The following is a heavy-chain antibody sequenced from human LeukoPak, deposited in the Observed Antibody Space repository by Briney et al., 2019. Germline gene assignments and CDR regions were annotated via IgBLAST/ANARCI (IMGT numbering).Heavy chain of an antibody. CDR1: GLTFSSYW. J-gene: IGHJ4*02. V-gene: IGHV3-7*01. CDR2: IKQDGSEK. Sequence: GGSLRLSCAISGLTFSSYWMTWVCQAPGKGLELVANIKQDGSEKYYVDSVEGRFTISRDNAKNSLYLQMSSLRVEDTAVYYCARVGCTTTSCLANWGQGTLVTVSS. D-gene: IGHD2-2*01. CDR3: ARVGCTTTSCLAN.